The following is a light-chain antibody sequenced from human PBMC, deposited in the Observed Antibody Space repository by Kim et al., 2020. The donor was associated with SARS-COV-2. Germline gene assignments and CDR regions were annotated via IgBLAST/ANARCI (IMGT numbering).Light chain of an antibody. V-gene: IGLV3-19*01. J-gene: IGLJ2*01. CDR2: GAD. CDR3: SSRDTSGLILV. CDR1: SLRTYY. Sequence: SSELTQDPTVSVAEGQTVRITCQGDSLRTYYTTWYQQKPGQAPLLVVYGADVRPSGVPDRFSASRSGNTASLTISAAQAEDEADYYCSSRDTSGLILVFG.